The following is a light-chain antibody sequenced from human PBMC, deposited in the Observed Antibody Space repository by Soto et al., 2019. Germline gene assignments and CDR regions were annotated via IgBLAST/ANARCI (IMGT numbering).Light chain of an antibody. CDR2: GAS. CDR3: QQYNNWPQT. V-gene: IGKV3D-15*01. Sequence: MTQSPSTLSASVGDRVTITCRASLSVDSTYLTWYQQKPGQAPRLLIYGASGRATGIPDRFSGSGSGTDFTLTISSLQSEDFAVYYCQQYNNWPQTFGQGTKVDI. CDR1: LSVDSTY. J-gene: IGKJ1*01.